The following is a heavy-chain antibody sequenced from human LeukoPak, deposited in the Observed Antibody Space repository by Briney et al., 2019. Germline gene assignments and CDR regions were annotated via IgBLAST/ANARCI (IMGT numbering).Heavy chain of an antibody. Sequence: SQTLSLTCTVSGGSISSYYWSWIRKRPGQGLDRNGYGYTSDSTNSNPSLTSRVTISVDTLKLQFSLKLSSVTAADTAVYYCASESVSLNVHDYWGQGTLVTVSS. J-gene: IGHJ4*02. V-gene: IGHV4-4*08. D-gene: IGHD2-8*01. CDR2: GYTSDST. CDR1: GGSISSYY. CDR3: ASESVSLNVHDY.